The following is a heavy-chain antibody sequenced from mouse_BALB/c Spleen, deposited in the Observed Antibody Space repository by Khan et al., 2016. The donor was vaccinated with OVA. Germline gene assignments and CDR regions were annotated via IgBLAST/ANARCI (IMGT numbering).Heavy chain of an antibody. V-gene: IGHV9-1*02. CDR3: ARTYDRYDRYFDV. CDR1: GFTFTNYG. D-gene: IGHD2-14*01. Sequence: QVQLKQSGPELKKPGETVKISCKASGFTFTNYGMNWVKQAPGKGLKWMGWINTYTGEPTYADDFKGRFAFSLETSASTAYLQINNLKNEDMATYFCARTYDRYDRYFDVWGAGTTVTVSS. J-gene: IGHJ1*01. CDR2: INTYTGEP.